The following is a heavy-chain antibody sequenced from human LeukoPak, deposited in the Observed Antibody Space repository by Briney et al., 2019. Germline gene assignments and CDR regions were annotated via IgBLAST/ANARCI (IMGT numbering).Heavy chain of an antibody. CDR1: EFPLSSYW. CDR2: IKQDGSEK. V-gene: IGHV3-7*01. J-gene: IGHJ4*02. D-gene: IGHD4/OR15-4a*01. Sequence: GGSLRLSCAASEFPLSSYWESWVRQAPGKGLEWVASIKQDGSEKYYVASVKGRVTITRDNAQKSLYLQMKSLRADDTAVYSCARVFGAGYSDYWGQGTLGTVSS. CDR3: ARVFGAGYSDY.